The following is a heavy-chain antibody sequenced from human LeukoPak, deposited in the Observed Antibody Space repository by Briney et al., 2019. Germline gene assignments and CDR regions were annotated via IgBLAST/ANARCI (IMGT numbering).Heavy chain of an antibody. CDR3: AKDIGYSSGWASLVDY. CDR2: ISWNSGSI. V-gene: IGHV3-9*01. CDR1: GFTFDNYA. J-gene: IGHJ4*02. D-gene: IGHD6-19*01. Sequence: GGSLRLSCAASGFTFDNYAMHWVRQAPGKGLEWVSGISWNSGSIGYADSVKGRFTISRDSAKSSLYLQMNSLRAEDTALYYCAKDIGYSSGWASLVDYWGQGTLVTVSS.